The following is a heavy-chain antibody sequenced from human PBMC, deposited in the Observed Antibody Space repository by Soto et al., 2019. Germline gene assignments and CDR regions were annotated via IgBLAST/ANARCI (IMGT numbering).Heavy chain of an antibody. CDR1: GGSISSGGYY. D-gene: IGHD6-6*01. CDR2: IYYSGST. CDR3: ARAAAQYYYYYYMDV. Sequence: QVQLQESGPGLVKPSQTLSLTCTVSGGSISSGGYYWSWIRQHPGKGMEWIGYIYYSGSTYYNPSLKSRVTISVDTSKNQFSLKLSSVTAADTAVYYCARAAAQYYYYYYMDVWGKGTTVTVSS. V-gene: IGHV4-31*03. J-gene: IGHJ6*03.